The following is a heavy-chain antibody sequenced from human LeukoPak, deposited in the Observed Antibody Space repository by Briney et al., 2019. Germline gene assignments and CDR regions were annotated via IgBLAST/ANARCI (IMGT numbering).Heavy chain of an antibody. CDR1: GGSVNNYY. CDR2: VYYSGTT. J-gene: IGHJ6*02. Sequence: PSETLSLTCTVSGGSVNNYYWSWIRQPPGKGLEWIGYVYYSGTTNYKPSLKSRVTISVDTSKNQFSLKVSSVTAADTAVYYCARGRSNYYGMDVWGQGTTVTVSS. CDR3: ARGRSNYYGMDV. V-gene: IGHV4-59*02. D-gene: IGHD1-26*01.